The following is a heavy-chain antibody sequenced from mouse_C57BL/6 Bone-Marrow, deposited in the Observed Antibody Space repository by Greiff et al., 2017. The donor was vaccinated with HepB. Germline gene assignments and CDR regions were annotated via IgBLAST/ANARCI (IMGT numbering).Heavy chain of an antibody. CDR3: ATFYPSY. J-gene: IGHJ2*01. D-gene: IGHD1-1*01. V-gene: IGHV1-64*01. CDR1: GYTFTSYW. CDR2: IHPNSGST. Sequence: VQRVESGAELARPGASVKLSCKASGYTFTSYWMHWVKQRPGQGLEWIGMIHPNSGSTNYNEKFKSKATLTVDKSSSTAYMQLSSLTSEDSAVYYCATFYPSYWGQGTTLTVSS.